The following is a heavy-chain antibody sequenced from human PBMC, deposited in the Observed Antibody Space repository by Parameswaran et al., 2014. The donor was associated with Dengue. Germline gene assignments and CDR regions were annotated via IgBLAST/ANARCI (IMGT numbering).Heavy chain of an antibody. D-gene: IGHD5-18*01. J-gene: IGHJ3*02. CDR3: ARGNSYVLEAFDI. CDR2: INHSGST. CDR1: GGSLSVYY. V-gene: IGHV4-34*01. Sequence: SETLSLTCAVYGGSLSVYYWSWIRQPPEKGLEWIGEINHSGSTHYNPSLKSRISISVDTSKNQFTLKVSSVTAADTAVYYCARGNSYVLEAFDIWGQGTMVTVSS.